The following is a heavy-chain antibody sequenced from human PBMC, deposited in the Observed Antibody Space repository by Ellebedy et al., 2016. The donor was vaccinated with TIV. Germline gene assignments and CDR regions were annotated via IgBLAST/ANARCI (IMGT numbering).Heavy chain of an antibody. CDR2: ISGSGGDT. J-gene: IGHJ3*02. V-gene: IGHV3-23*01. CDR1: GFTFSSCA. CDR3: AKSHDSSGYHYVGAFDI. Sequence: GGSLRLSCAASGFTFSSCAMSWVRQAPGKGLEWVSVISGSGGDTSYTDSVKGRFTISRDNAKNTLYLQMHSLRAEDTAVYYCAKSHDSSGYHYVGAFDIWGQGTMVTASS. D-gene: IGHD3-22*01.